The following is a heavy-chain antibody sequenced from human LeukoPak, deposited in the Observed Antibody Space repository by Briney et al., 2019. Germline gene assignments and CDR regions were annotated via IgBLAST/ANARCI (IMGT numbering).Heavy chain of an antibody. CDR3: AKDGTELYYFDY. J-gene: IGHJ4*02. CDR1: GFTFSSYA. Sequence: AGGSLRLSCAASGFTFSSYAMSWVRQAPGKGLEWVSAISGSGGSTYYGDSVKGRFTISRDNSKNTMYLQMNSLRAEDTAVYYCAKDGTELYYFDYWGQGTLVTVSS. CDR2: ISGSGGST. D-gene: IGHD3/OR15-3a*01. V-gene: IGHV3-23*01.